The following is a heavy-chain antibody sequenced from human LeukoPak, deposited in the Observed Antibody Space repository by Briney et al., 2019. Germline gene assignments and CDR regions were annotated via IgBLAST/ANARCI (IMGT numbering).Heavy chain of an antibody. CDR2: ISYDGSNK. CDR3: ARPLGGDF. V-gene: IGHV3-30*04. J-gene: IGHJ4*02. D-gene: IGHD3-3*01. CDR1: GFTFSSYA. Sequence: PGGSLRLSCAASGFTFSSYAMHWVRQAPGKGLEWVAVISYDGSNKYYADSVKGRFTISRDNSKNTLYLQMNSLRAEDTAVYYCARPLGGDFWGQGTLVTSPQ.